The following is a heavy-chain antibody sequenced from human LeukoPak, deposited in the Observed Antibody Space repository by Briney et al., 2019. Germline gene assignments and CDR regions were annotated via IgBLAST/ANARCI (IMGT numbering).Heavy chain of an antibody. Sequence: GGSLRLSCAASGFTFSDYYMSWIRQAPGKRLEGVSYISSSGSTIYYADSVKGRFTISRDNAKNSLYLQMNSLRAEDTAVYYCASGPGYSSSWYFDYWGQGTLVTVSS. CDR2: ISSSGSTI. J-gene: IGHJ4*02. CDR1: GFTFSDYY. V-gene: IGHV3-11*04. D-gene: IGHD6-13*01. CDR3: ASGPGYSSSWYFDY.